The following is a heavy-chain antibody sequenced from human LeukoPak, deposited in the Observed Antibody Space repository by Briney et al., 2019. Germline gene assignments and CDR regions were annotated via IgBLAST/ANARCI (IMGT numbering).Heavy chain of an antibody. V-gene: IGHV3-66*02. CDR1: GFTVSSNY. Sequence: PGGSLRLSCAASGFTVSSNYMSWVRQAPGKGLEWVSVIYSGGSTYYADSVKGRFTISRDNSKNTLYLQMNSLRAEDTAVYYCARDRYSSSSDYYYYYMEVWGKGTTVTVSS. CDR3: ARDRYSSSSDYYYYYMEV. J-gene: IGHJ6*03. CDR2: IYSGGST. D-gene: IGHD6-6*01.